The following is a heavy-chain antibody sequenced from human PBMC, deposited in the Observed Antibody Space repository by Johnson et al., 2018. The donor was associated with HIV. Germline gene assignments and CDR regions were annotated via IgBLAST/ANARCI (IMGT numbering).Heavy chain of an antibody. Sequence: EQLVESGGGLVQPGGSLRLSCAASGFTVSSNYMNWVRQAPGKGLEWVSVIYSGGNTYYADSVKGRFTISRDNSKNTLYLQMNSLRVEDTAVYYCARGGVVHDGFDIRGLGTMVTVSS. CDR3: ARGGVVHDGFDI. D-gene: IGHD2-8*01. CDR2: IYSGGNT. J-gene: IGHJ3*02. V-gene: IGHV3-66*01. CDR1: GFTVSSNY.